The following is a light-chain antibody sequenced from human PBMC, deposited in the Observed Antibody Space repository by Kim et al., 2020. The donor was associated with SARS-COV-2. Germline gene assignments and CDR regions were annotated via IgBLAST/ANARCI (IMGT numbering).Light chain of an antibody. CDR1: QSLVYSDGNTY. V-gene: IGKV2-30*01. CDR3: MQASHWPYS. Sequence: QAAAIFCRSSQSLVYSDGNTYLNGVQQRPCQSPRRLIYKASNRDSAVPDRFSGSGSGTDFTLTISRVEAEDVGVYYCMQASHWPYSFGQGTKLEI. CDR2: KAS. J-gene: IGKJ2*03.